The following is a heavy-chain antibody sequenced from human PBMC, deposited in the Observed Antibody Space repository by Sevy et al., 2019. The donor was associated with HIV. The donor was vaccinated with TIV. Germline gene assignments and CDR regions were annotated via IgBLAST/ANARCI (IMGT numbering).Heavy chain of an antibody. J-gene: IGHJ5*02. Sequence: GGSLRLSCAASGFTFHDYGMSWVRQAPGKGLEWVSGINWNGGSTGYADSVKGRFTISRDNAKNSLCLQMNSLRAEDTALYYCARDPRSYRSGFNWFDPWGHGTLVTVSS. V-gene: IGHV3-20*04. D-gene: IGHD3-16*02. CDR2: INWNGGST. CDR3: ARDPRSYRSGFNWFDP. CDR1: GFTFHDYG.